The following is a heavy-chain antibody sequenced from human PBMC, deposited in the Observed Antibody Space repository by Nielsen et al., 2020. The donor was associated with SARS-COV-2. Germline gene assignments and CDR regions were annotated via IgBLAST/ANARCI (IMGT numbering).Heavy chain of an antibody. CDR1: GGSFSGYS. CDR3: ARVCRPPGEYYFED. V-gene: IGHV4-34*01. D-gene: IGHD3-10*01. J-gene: IGHJ4*02. Sequence: SETLSLTCAVYGGSFSGYSWRWVRQPPGKGLEWIGEINHSGSTNYNPSLKSRVTISVDTSKPPFSRKLSAGTAADTAVYYCARVCRPPGEYYFEDWGQGKMVTVSS. CDR2: INHSGST.